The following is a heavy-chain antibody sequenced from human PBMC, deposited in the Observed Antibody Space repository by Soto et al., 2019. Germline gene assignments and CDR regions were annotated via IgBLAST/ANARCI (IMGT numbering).Heavy chain of an antibody. Sequence: PGGSLRLSCVVSGFTFSNYRMHWVRQAPGKGLVWVSRIESDGSSTTYADSVKGRFTISRDNAKNTLYLQMNGLSGEDTAIYYCARDGGGLGYWGQGTLVTVSS. CDR2: IESDGSST. CDR1: GFTFSNYR. D-gene: IGHD3-10*01. V-gene: IGHV3-74*01. CDR3: ARDGGGLGY. J-gene: IGHJ4*02.